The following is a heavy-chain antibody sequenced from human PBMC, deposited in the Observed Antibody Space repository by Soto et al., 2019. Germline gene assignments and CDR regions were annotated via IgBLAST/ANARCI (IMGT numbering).Heavy chain of an antibody. J-gene: IGHJ6*03. CDR2: INPNGGGT. Sequence: AQLVQSGAEVKKPGASVKVSCKTSGDSFNDYYIHWVRQAPGQGLEWMGWINPNGGGTKYAQKFQGRVTVTRDTSIRTVYMELSSLRSGDTAVYYCARESGGATATLDYYYFYMDVWGKGTTVTVSS. D-gene: IGHD5-12*01. V-gene: IGHV1-2*02. CDR3: ARESGGATATLDYYYFYMDV. CDR1: GDSFNDYY.